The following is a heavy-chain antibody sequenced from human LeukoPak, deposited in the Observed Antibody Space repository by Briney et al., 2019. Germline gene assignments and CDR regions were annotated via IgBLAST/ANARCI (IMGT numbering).Heavy chain of an antibody. CDR1: GGSISSYY. Sequence: SETLSLTCTVSGGSISSYYWSWIRQPPGKGLEWIGYIYYSGSTNYNPSPKSRVTISVDTSKNQFSLKLSSVTAADTAVYYCAREENRLGLDYWGQGTLVTVSS. V-gene: IGHV4-59*01. J-gene: IGHJ4*02. CDR3: AREENRLGLDY. CDR2: IYYSGST. D-gene: IGHD2/OR15-2a*01.